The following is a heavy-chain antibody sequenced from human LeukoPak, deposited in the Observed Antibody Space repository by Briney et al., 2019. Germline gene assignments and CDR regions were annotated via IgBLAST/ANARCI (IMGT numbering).Heavy chain of an antibody. CDR2: TVPSSSEI. Sequence: GGSLRLSCAASGFTFSSYEMNWVRQAPGKGLEWVSYTVPSSSEIYYVDSVKGRFTISRDNAKNSLYLQMNSLRDEDTAVYYCVRDHDYALDYWGQGTLVTVSS. V-gene: IGHV3-48*02. CDR1: GFTFSSYE. CDR3: VRDHDYALDY. J-gene: IGHJ4*02. D-gene: IGHD4-17*01.